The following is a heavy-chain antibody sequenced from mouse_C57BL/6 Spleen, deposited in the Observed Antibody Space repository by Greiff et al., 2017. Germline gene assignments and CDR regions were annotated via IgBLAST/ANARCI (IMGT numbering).Heavy chain of an antibody. CDR1: GYAFSSSW. CDR3: ARDYYGSGGYFDY. Sequence: QVQLQQPGPELVKPGASVKISCKASGYAFSSSWMNWVKQRPGKGLEWIGRIYPGDGDTNYNGKFKGKATLTADKSSRTAYMQLSSLTSEDSAVYFCARDYYGSGGYFDYWGQGTTLTVSS. CDR2: IYPGDGDT. J-gene: IGHJ2*01. V-gene: IGHV1-82*01. D-gene: IGHD1-1*01.